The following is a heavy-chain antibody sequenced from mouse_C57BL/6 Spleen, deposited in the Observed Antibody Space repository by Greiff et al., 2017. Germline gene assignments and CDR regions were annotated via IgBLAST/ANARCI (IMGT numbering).Heavy chain of an antibody. V-gene: IGHV1-15*01. CDR1: GYTFTDYE. D-gene: IGHD2-2*01. CDR2: IDPETGGT. J-gene: IGHJ4*01. CDR3: TSAGYGYGDYYAMDY. Sequence: QVQLQQSGTELVKPGASVTLSCKASGYTFTDYEMHWVKQTPVHGLEWIGAIDPETGGTAYNQKFKGKAILTADKSSSTAYMELRSLTSEDSAVYYCTSAGYGYGDYYAMDYWGQGTSVTVSS.